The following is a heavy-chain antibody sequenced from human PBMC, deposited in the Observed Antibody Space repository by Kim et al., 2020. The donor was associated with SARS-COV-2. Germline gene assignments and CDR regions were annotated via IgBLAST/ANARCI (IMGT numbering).Heavy chain of an antibody. J-gene: IGHJ4*02. D-gene: IGHD6-13*01. Sequence: SETLSLTCAVYGGSFSGYYWSWIRQPPGKGLEWIGEINHSGSTNYNPSLKSRVTISVDTSKNQFSLKLSSVTAADTAVYYCAREVQQLANYFDYWGQGTLVTVSS. CDR1: GGSFSGYY. V-gene: IGHV4-34*01. CDR2: INHSGST. CDR3: AREVQQLANYFDY.